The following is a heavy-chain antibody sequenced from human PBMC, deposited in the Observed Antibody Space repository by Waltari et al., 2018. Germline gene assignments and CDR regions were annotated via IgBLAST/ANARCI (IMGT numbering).Heavy chain of an antibody. CDR1: GGSISSHY. CDR2: IHYSGRT. V-gene: IGHV4-59*11. D-gene: IGHD3-22*01. J-gene: IGHJ4*02. CDR3: ARVPYDSSGYFDY. Sequence: QVQLQESGPGLVKPSETLSLTCTVHGGSISSHYWSWIRQPPGQGLEWIGEIHYSGRTNYNPSLKSRVTISVDTSKNQFSLKLSSVTAADTAVYYCARVPYDSSGYFDYWGQGTLVTVSS.